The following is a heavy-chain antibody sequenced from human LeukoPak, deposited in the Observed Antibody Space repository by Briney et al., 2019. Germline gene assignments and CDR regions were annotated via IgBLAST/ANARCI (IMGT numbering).Heavy chain of an antibody. Sequence: PGRSLRLSCAASGFTFSSYAMHWVRQAPGKGLEWVAVISYDGSNKYYADSVKGRFTISRDNSKNTLYLQMNSLRAEDTAVYYCARSHWLLFAPAESWGQGTLVTVSS. CDR3: ARSHWLLFAPAES. J-gene: IGHJ4*02. V-gene: IGHV3-30-3*01. D-gene: IGHD3-9*01. CDR1: GFTFSSYA. CDR2: ISYDGSNK.